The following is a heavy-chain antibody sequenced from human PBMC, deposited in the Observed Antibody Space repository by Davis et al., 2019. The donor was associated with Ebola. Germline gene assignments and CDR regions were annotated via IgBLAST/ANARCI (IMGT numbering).Heavy chain of an antibody. Sequence: KVSCKGAGYTFSNYWIGWVRQMPGKGLEWMGIIYPGDSDTKYSPSFQGQVTISADKSISTAYLQWSSLKASDTAMYYCARLEVVPAAIDYWGQGTLVTVSS. CDR2: IYPGDSDT. CDR1: GYTFSNYW. V-gene: IGHV5-51*01. J-gene: IGHJ4*02. CDR3: ARLEVVPAAIDY. D-gene: IGHD2-2*01.